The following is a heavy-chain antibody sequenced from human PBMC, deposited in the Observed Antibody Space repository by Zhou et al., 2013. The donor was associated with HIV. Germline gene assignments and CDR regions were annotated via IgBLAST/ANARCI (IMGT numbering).Heavy chain of an antibody. D-gene: IGHD4-17*01. CDR1: GYTFTSYG. CDR2: TNPRSGDT. CDR3: ARDFHDYGGNSFDI. V-gene: IGHV1-18*01. Sequence: QVQLVQSGAEVKKPGASVKVSCKASGYTFTSYGISWVRQAPGQGLEWMGWTNPRSGDTKYAQTFQGRVTMTRDTSISTVYMELSRLRSGETAVFYCARDFHDYGGNSFDIWGQGTLVTVSS. J-gene: IGHJ4*02.